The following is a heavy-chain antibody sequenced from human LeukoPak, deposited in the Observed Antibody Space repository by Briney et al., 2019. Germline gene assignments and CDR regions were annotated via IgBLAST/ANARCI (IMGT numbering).Heavy chain of an antibody. D-gene: IGHD3-22*01. CDR1: GFTFSSYA. V-gene: IGHV3-23*01. CDR2: ISGSGGST. Sequence: GGSLRLSCAASGFTFSSYAMSWVRQAPRKGLEWVSAISGSGGSTYYADSVKGRFTISRDNSKNTLYLQMNSLRAEDTAVYYCAKDHVGIAMIVMVLDSWGQGTLVTVSS. CDR3: AKDHVGIAMIVMVLDS. J-gene: IGHJ4*02.